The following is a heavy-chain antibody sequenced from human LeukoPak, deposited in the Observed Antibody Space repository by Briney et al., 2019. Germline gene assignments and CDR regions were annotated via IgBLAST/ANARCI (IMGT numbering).Heavy chain of an antibody. Sequence: PSETLSLTCAVYGGSFSGYYWSWIRQPPGKGLEWIGSIYYSGSTYYNPSLKSRVTISVDTSKNQFSLKLSSVTAADTAVYYCARASSSWYKVVGGFDYWGQGALVTVSS. D-gene: IGHD6-13*01. CDR1: GGSFSGYY. CDR3: ARASSSWYKVVGGFDY. J-gene: IGHJ4*02. V-gene: IGHV4-34*01. CDR2: IYYSGST.